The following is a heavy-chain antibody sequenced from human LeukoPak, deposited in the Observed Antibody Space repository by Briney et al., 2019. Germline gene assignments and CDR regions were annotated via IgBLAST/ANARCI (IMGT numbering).Heavy chain of an antibody. CDR2: INPSGGST. V-gene: IGHV1-46*01. Sequence: GASVKVSCKASGYTFTNYYAHWVRQAPGQGLEWMGVINPSGGSTNYAQRFQGRVTMTRDTSTSTVYMELSSLRSEGTAVYYCARDSTVTTFRGCVDPWGQGTLVTVSS. J-gene: IGHJ5*02. CDR1: GYTFTNYY. CDR3: ARDSTVTTFRGCVDP. D-gene: IGHD4-17*01.